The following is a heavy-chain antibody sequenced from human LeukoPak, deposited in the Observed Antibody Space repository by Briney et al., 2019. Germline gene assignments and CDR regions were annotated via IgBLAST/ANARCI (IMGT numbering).Heavy chain of an antibody. D-gene: IGHD3-22*01. V-gene: IGHV4-31*03. CDR1: GGSISSGGYY. CDR2: IYYSGST. J-gene: IGHJ2*01. CDR3: ARDEYYYDSSGYDYGYFDL. Sequence: SETLSLTCTVSGGSISSGGYYWSWIRQHPGKGLEWIGHIYYSGSTYYNPSLKSRVTISVDTSKNQFSLKLSSVTAADTAVYYCARDEYYYDSSGYDYGYFDLWGRGTLVTVYS.